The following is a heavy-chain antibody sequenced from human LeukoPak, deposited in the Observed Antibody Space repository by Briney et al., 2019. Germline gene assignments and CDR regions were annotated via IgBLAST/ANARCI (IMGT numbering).Heavy chain of an antibody. Sequence: PGGSLRLSCAASGFTFSGYDFHWVRQATGRGLEWVSAIGTVGDTHYLDSVEGRFTIATENAKNSLYLEMNSLRAEDTAVYYCARGAEYFDSNDYIKTFDYWGQGTLVTVSS. CDR1: GFTFSGYD. V-gene: IGHV3-13*04. J-gene: IGHJ4*02. CDR2: IGTVGDT. D-gene: IGHD3-16*01. CDR3: ARGAEYFDSNDYIKTFDY.